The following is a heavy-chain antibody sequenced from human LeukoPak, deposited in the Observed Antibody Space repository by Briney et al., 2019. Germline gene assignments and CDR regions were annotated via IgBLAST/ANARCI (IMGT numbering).Heavy chain of an antibody. CDR2: ISAYNGNT. V-gene: IGHV1-18*01. Sequence: GASVKVSCKASGYTFTSYDINWVRQATGQGLEWMGWISAYNGNTNYAQKLQGRVTMTTDTSTSTAYMELRSLRSDDTAVYYCAREDIVVVPAAKKNYYYYMDVWGKGTTVTVSS. CDR1: GYTFTSYD. J-gene: IGHJ6*03. D-gene: IGHD2-2*01. CDR3: AREDIVVVPAAKKNYYYYMDV.